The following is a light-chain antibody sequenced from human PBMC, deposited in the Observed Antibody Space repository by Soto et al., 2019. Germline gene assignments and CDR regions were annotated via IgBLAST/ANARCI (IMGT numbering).Light chain of an antibody. CDR1: QDITNY. Sequence: DIQMTQSPSYLSASVGDRVTITCQASQDITNYFNWYQQKPGRAPRLLLYDASSLETGVPSRFSGSGSETDFTLTIRSLQPEDVATYYCQHYDHLPITFGKGTRLEI. CDR3: QHYDHLPIT. CDR2: DAS. V-gene: IGKV1-33*01. J-gene: IGKJ5*01.